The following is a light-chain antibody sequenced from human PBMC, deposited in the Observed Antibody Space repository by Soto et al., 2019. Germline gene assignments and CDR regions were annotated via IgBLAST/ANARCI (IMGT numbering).Light chain of an antibody. Sequence: EIVMTQSPATLSVSPGERATLSCRASQSVSSNLAWYQQKPGQAPRLLIYGASTRATGIPARFSGSESGTEFTLTISSLQSEDFAVYYCQQYNNWPSWTVGQGTKVEIK. J-gene: IGKJ1*01. CDR3: QQYNNWPSWT. CDR1: QSVSSN. V-gene: IGKV3-15*01. CDR2: GAS.